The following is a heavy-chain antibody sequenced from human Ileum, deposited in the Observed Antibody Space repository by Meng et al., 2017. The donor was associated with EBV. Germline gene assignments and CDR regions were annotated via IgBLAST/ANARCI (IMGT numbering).Heavy chain of an antibody. J-gene: IGHJ4*02. D-gene: IGHD2-21*02. CDR2: MSYTGST. V-gene: IGHV4-61*08. CDR3: ARERGGGDRGIQ. Sequence: QVRLQKWGTELVMPSESLSPTSSVSNGSVSSYGYSLTWIRQPPGKGLEWIGYMSYTGSTNYKTTLKSRVTISVDKSKNQFSLKLSSVTAADTAVYYCARERGGGDRGIQWGQGTLVTVSS. CDR1: NGSVSSYGYS.